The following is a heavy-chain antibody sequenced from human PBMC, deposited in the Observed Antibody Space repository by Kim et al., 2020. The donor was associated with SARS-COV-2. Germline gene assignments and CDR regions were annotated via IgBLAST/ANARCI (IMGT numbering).Heavy chain of an antibody. CDR1: GYTFTSYG. J-gene: IGHJ5*02. CDR3: ARDGIYGDYVSPPTKNWFDP. CDR2: ISAYNGNT. D-gene: IGHD4-17*01. Sequence: ASVKVSCKASGYTFTSYGISWVRQAPGQGLEWMGWISAYNGNTNYAQKLQGRVTMTTDTSTSTAYMELRSLRSDDTAVYYCARDGIYGDYVSPPTKNWFDPWGQGTLVTVSS. V-gene: IGHV1-18*01.